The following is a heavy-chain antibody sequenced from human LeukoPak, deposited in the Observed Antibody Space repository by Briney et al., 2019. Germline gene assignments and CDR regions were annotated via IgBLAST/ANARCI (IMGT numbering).Heavy chain of an antibody. CDR3: ARGREVSTGYYYYYGMDV. V-gene: IGHV3-53*01. CDR2: IYSGGAT. D-gene: IGHD1-1*01. Sequence: GGSLRLSCEASGFNVSGNYMSWVRQAPGKGLERVSVIYSGGATYNADSVKGRFTIPRDNSKNTVYLQINSLRAEDTAVYYCARGREVSTGYYYYYGMDVWGQGTTVTVSS. CDR1: GFNVSGNY. J-gene: IGHJ6*02.